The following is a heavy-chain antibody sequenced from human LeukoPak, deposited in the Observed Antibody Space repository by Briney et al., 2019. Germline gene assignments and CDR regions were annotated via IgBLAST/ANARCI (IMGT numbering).Heavy chain of an antibody. J-gene: IGHJ4*02. V-gene: IGHV3-30*04. CDR1: GYTFNVYA. Sequence: PGGSLRLSCAASGYTFNVYAMHWVRQAPGKGLEWVAVIAHDGKDKRYADSVKGRFTISRDNSKNTLSLQMNSLRPEDNGVYFCARDPRIAAMYYFDYWGQGTLVTVSS. CDR3: ARDPRIAAMYYFDY. CDR2: IAHDGKDK. D-gene: IGHD6-13*01.